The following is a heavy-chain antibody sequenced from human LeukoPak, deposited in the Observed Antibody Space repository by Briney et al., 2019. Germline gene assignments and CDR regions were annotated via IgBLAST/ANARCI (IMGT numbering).Heavy chain of an antibody. Sequence: ASVKVSCKASGGTFSSYAISWVRQAPGQGLEWMGWISAYNGNTNYAQKLQGRVTMTTDTSTSTAYMELRSLRSDDTAVYYCASVSGYSYGAPGAFDIWGQGTMVTVSS. D-gene: IGHD5-18*01. CDR2: ISAYNGNT. V-gene: IGHV1-18*01. J-gene: IGHJ3*02. CDR1: GGTFSSYA. CDR3: ASVSGYSYGAPGAFDI.